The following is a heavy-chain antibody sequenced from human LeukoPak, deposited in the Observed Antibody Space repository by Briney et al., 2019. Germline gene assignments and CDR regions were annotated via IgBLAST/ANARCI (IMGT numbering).Heavy chain of an antibody. J-gene: IGHJ6*02. D-gene: IGHD3-16*01. CDR1: GLTFSETW. CDR2: IKEDGSEK. Sequence: PGGSLRLSCAASGLTFSETWMSWVRQAPGQGLEWVAAIKEDGSEKDYVGSVKGRFTISRDNAKNSLYLQMNSLRAEDTAVYYCATYTHWVAGDVWGQGTTVSVSS. V-gene: IGHV3-7*01. CDR3: ATYTHWVAGDV.